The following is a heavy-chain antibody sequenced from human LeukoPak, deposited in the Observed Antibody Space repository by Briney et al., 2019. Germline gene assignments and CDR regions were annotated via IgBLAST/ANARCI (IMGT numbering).Heavy chain of an antibody. J-gene: IGHJ6*03. Sequence: GASVKVSCKASGYTFTSYGISWVRQAPGQGLEWMGWISAYNGNTNYAQKLQGRVTMTTDTSTSTAYMELRSRRSDDTAVYYCARYIAPPYYYYYMDVWGKGTTVTIPS. CDR2: ISAYNGNT. CDR3: ARYIAPPYYYYYMDV. D-gene: IGHD5-12*01. CDR1: GYTFTSYG. V-gene: IGHV1-18*01.